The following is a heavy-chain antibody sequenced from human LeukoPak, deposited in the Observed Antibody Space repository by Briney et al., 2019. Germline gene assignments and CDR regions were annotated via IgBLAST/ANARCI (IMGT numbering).Heavy chain of an antibody. V-gene: IGHV4-59*08. CDR1: GGSINSYY. Sequence: SETLSLTCTVSGGSINSYYWSWIRQPPGKGLEWIGYIYYSGSTNYNPSLKSRVTISVDTSKNQFSLKVNSVTAADTAVYYCARLGYGNGRVNWFDPWGQGNLVTVSS. CDR2: IYYSGST. CDR3: ARLGYGNGRVNWFDP. D-gene: IGHD5-18*01. J-gene: IGHJ5*02.